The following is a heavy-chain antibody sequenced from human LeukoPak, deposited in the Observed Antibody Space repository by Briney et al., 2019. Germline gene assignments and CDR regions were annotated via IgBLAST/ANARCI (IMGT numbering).Heavy chain of an antibody. CDR2: INHSGST. J-gene: IGHJ4*02. CDR1: GGSFSGYY. D-gene: IGHD4-11*01. V-gene: IGHV4-34*01. Sequence: PSETLPLTCAVYGGSFSGYYWSWIRQPPGKGLEWIGEINHSGSTNYNPSLKSRVTISVDTSKNQFSLKLSSVTAADTAVYYCARRIGSRNDYRVLYYFDYWGQGTLVTVSS. CDR3: ARRIGSRNDYRVLYYFDY.